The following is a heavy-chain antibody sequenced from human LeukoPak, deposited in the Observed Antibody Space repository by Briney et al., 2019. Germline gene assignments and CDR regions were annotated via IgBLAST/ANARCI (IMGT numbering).Heavy chain of an antibody. D-gene: IGHD6-13*01. CDR2: IKQDGSQK. Sequence: PGGSLRLSCAASGFTFSNYWMTWVRQAPGEGLEWVANIKQDGSQKYYLDSVKGRLTISRDNAKNSVYLQMNSLRVEDTAVYYCARIGYSSSSLDYWGPGTLVTVSS. V-gene: IGHV3-7*01. CDR3: ARIGYSSSSLDY. CDR1: GFTFSNYW. J-gene: IGHJ4*02.